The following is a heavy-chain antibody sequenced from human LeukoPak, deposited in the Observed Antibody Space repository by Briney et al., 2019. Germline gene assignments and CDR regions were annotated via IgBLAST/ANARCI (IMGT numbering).Heavy chain of an antibody. V-gene: IGHV3-48*03. J-gene: IGHJ3*02. CDR1: GFTFSSYE. CDR3: ARDVSYGDYDSNDAFDI. CDR2: ISSSGSTI. Sequence: GGSLRLSCAASGFTFSSYEMNWVRQAPGKGLEWVSYISSSGSTIYYADSVQGRFTISRDNAKNSVYLQMNSLRVEDTAFYYCARDVSYGDYDSNDAFDIWGQGTMVTVSS. D-gene: IGHD4-17*01.